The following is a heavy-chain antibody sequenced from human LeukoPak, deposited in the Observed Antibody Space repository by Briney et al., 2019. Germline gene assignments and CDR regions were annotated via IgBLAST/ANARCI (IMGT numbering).Heavy chain of an antibody. V-gene: IGHV3-21*01. CDR1: GFTFSSYS. CDR3: ARDRRVYYDSSGYYSGGDY. Sequence: GGSLRLSCAASGFTFSSYSMTWVRQAPGKGLEWVSSISSSSSYIYYADSVKGRFTISRDNAKNSLYLQMNSLRAEDTAVYYCARDRRVYYDSSGYYSGGDYWGQGTLVTVSS. CDR2: ISSSSSYI. J-gene: IGHJ4*02. D-gene: IGHD3-22*01.